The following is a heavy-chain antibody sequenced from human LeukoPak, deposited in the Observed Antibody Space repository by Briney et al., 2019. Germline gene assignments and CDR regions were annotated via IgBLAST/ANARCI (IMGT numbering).Heavy chain of an antibody. V-gene: IGHV4-38-2*01. Sequence: SETLSLTCAVSGYSISSGYYWGWLRQPPGKGLEWIGSIYHSGSTYYNPSLKSRVTISVDTSKNQFSLKLSSVTAADTAVYYCARSYIVVVPAAICWFDPWGQGTLVTVSS. J-gene: IGHJ5*02. D-gene: IGHD2-2*01. CDR1: GYSISSGYY. CDR3: ARSYIVVVPAAICWFDP. CDR2: IYHSGST.